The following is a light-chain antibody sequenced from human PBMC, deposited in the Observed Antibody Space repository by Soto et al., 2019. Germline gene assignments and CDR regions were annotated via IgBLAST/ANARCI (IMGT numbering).Light chain of an antibody. Sequence: QSVLTQPPSVSGAPGQRVTISCTGSSSNIGAGYDVHWYQQLPGTAPKLLIYGNSNRPSGVPDRFSGSKSGTSASLAITGLQAEDEADYYCQSYDSSLSDPYVFGTGTKRTVL. V-gene: IGLV1-40*01. CDR3: QSYDSSLSDPYV. CDR1: SSNIGAGYD. J-gene: IGLJ1*01. CDR2: GNS.